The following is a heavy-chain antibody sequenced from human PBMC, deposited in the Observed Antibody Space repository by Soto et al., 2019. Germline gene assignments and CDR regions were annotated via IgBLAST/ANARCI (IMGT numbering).Heavy chain of an antibody. Sequence: PSETLSLTCAVYGGSFSGYYWSWIRQPPGKGLEWIGEINHSGSTNYNPSLKSRVTISVDTSKNQFSLELSSVTAADTAVYYCARGRAAGSSSWYYYYYGMDVWGQGTTVTVSS. CDR2: INHSGST. CDR1: GGSFSGYY. J-gene: IGHJ6*02. D-gene: IGHD6-13*01. V-gene: IGHV4-34*01. CDR3: ARGRAAGSSSWYYYYYGMDV.